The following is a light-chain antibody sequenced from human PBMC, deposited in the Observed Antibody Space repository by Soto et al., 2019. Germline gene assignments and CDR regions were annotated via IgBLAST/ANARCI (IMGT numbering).Light chain of an antibody. CDR2: GAS. CDR3: QQYGSSRRT. Sequence: EVVMTQSPATLSVSLGDRAALSCRASQSVSGSYLAWYQQKPGQAPRLLIYGASSRATGIPDRFSGTGSGTDFTLTISRLEPEDFAVYYCQQYGSSRRTFGQGTKVDNK. J-gene: IGKJ1*01. V-gene: IGKV3-20*01. CDR1: QSVSGSY.